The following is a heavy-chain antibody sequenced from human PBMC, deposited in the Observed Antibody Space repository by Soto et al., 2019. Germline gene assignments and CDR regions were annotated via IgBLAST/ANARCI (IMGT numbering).Heavy chain of an antibody. J-gene: IGHJ6*02. D-gene: IGHD3-3*01. V-gene: IGHV3-30-3*01. Sequence: GGSLRLSCAASGFTFSIYAMHWVRQAPGKGLEWVAVISYDGSNKYYADSVKGRFTISRDNSKNTLYLQMNSLRAEDTAVYYCARDKYYDFWSGYYSGKYGMDVWGQGTTVTVSS. CDR3: ARDKYYDFWSGYYSGKYGMDV. CDR2: ISYDGSNK. CDR1: GFTFSIYA.